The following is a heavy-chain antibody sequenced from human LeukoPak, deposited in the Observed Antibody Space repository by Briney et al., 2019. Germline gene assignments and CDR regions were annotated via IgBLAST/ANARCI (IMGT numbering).Heavy chain of an antibody. Sequence: SETLSLTCTVSGGSISSSSHYWGWIRQPPGKGLEWIGRIYCSGNTYYNPSLKSPVTISVDTSKTHFSLEVSSVTAADTAVYYCARHENIVVVVAATGFDYWGQGTLVTVSS. V-gene: IGHV4-39*01. D-gene: IGHD2-15*01. CDR1: GGSISSSSHY. CDR2: IYCSGNT. J-gene: IGHJ4*02. CDR3: ARHENIVVVVAATGFDY.